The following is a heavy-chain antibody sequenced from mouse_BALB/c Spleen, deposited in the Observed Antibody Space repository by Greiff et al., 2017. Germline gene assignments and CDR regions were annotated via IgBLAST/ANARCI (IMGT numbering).Heavy chain of an antibody. J-gene: IGHJ4*01. D-gene: IGHD2-1*01. CDR2: IWGDGST. V-gene: IGHV2-6-7*01. CDR1: GFSLTGYG. Sequence: VKLMESGPGLVAPSQSLSITCTVSGFSLTGYGVNWVRQPPGKGLEWLGMIWGDGSTDYNSALKSRLSISKDNSKSQVFLKMNSLQTDDTARYYCAREFGNYLYAMDYWGQGTSVTVSS. CDR3: AREFGNYLYAMDY.